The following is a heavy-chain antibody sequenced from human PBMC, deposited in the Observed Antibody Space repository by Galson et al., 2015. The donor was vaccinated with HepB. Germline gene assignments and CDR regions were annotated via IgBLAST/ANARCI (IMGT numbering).Heavy chain of an antibody. Sequence: SVKVSCKASGGTFSSYAISWVRQAPGQGLEWMGGIIPIFGTANYAQKFQGRVTMTTDTSTSAAYMELRSLRSDDTAVYYCARDREAVAGYFDYWGQGTLVTVSS. CDR2: IIPIFGTA. V-gene: IGHV1-69*05. CDR3: ARDREAVAGYFDY. CDR1: GGTFSSYA. J-gene: IGHJ4*02. D-gene: IGHD6-19*01.